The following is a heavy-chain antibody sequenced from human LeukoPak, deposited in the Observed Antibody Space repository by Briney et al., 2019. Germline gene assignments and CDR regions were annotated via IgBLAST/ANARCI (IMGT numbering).Heavy chain of an antibody. CDR3: AKDPYLGGVGATSFDY. CDR1: GFTFSSYA. V-gene: IGHV3-23*01. D-gene: IGHD1-26*01. J-gene: IGHJ4*02. Sequence: GGSLRLSCAASGFTFSSYAMSWVRQAPGKGLEWVSAISGSGGSTYYADSVKGRFTISRDNSKSTLYLQMNSLRAEDTAVYYCAKDPYLGGVGATSFDYWGQGTLVTVSS. CDR2: ISGSGGST.